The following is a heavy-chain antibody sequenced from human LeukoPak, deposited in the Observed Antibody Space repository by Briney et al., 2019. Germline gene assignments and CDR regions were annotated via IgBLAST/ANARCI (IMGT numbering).Heavy chain of an antibody. CDR3: APDEGGDYVGLDY. Sequence: GGSLRLSCAASGFTFTNYGIHWVRQAPGKGLEWVALISYDGNNKHYADAVKGRFTISRDNSKNTLYLQMSSLRTEDTAMYYCAPDEGGDYVGLDYWGRGTLVTVSS. CDR1: GFTFTNYG. D-gene: IGHD4-17*01. CDR2: ISYDGNNK. J-gene: IGHJ4*02. V-gene: IGHV3-30*03.